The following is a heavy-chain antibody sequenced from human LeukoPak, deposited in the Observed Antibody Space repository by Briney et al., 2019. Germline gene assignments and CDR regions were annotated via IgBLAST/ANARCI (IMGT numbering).Heavy chain of an antibody. CDR2: ISSSSSYI. CDR1: GFTFSSYS. D-gene: IGHD2-15*01. CDR3: ARDLRTRYCSGGSCEA. V-gene: IGHV3-21*01. J-gene: IGHJ5*02. Sequence: PGGSLRLSCAASGFTFSSYSMNWVRQAPGKGLEWVSSISSSSSYIYYADSVKGRFTISRDNAKNSLYLQMNSLRAEDTAVYYCARDLRTRYCSGGSCEAWGQGTLVTVSS.